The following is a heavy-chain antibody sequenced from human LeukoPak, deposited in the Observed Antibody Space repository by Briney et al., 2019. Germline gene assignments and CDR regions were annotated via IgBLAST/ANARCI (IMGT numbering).Heavy chain of an antibody. J-gene: IGHJ4*02. CDR2: IYTSGST. D-gene: IGHD7-27*01. CDR3: ARESSWGNFDY. Sequence: RPSETLSLTCTVSGGSISSYYWSWIRQPAGKGLEWIGRIYTSGSTNYNPSLKSRVTISVDTSKNQFSLKLSYVTAADTAVYFCARESSWGNFDYWGQGTLVTVSS. CDR1: GGSISSYY. V-gene: IGHV4-4*07.